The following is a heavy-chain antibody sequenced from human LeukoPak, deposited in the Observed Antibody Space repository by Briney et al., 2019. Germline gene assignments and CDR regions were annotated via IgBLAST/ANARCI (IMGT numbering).Heavy chain of an antibody. CDR2: ISSSGYST. D-gene: IGHD6-19*01. CDR3: AKTTYASNSSGWYNHFDY. CDR1: GFTFSSSA. V-gene: IGHV3-23*01. Sequence: GGSLRLSCAASGFTFSSSAMSWVRQAPGKGLEWVSTISSSGYSTYYADSVKGRFTISRDNSKNTLYLQLNSLRAEDTTVYYCAKTTYASNSSGWYNHFDYWGQGTLVTVSS. J-gene: IGHJ4*02.